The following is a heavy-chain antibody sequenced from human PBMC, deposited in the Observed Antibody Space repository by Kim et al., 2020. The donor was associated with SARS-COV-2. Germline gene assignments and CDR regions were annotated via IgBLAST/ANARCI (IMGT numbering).Heavy chain of an antibody. CDR1: GGSISSSSYY. Sequence: SETLSLTCTVSGGSISSSSYYWGWIRQPPGKGLEWIGSIYYSGSTYYNPSLKSRVTISVDTSKNQFSLKLSSVTAADTAVYYCARRDYDILTGYDSNWFDPWGQGTLVTVSS. J-gene: IGHJ5*02. V-gene: IGHV4-39*01. D-gene: IGHD3-9*01. CDR3: ARRDYDILTGYDSNWFDP. CDR2: IYYSGST.